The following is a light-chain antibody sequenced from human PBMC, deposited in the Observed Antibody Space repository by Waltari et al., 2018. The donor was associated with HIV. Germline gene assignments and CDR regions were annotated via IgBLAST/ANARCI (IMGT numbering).Light chain of an antibody. CDR3: CSYAGSSYV. Sequence: QSALTQPASVSGSPGQSITISCTGTSSAVGSYNLVSWYQQHPGKAPKLMIYEVSKRPSGVSNRFSGSKSGNTASLTISGLQAEDEADYYCCSYAGSSYVFGTGTKVTVL. V-gene: IGLV2-23*02. CDR1: SSAVGSYNL. CDR2: EVS. J-gene: IGLJ1*01.